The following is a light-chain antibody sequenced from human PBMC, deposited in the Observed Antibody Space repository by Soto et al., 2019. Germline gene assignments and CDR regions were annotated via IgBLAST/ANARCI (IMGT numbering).Light chain of an antibody. Sequence: SYELTQPPSVSVSPGQTASITCSGDKLGDKYACWYQQKPGQSPVLVIYQDSKRPSGITGRFSGSNSWNTATLTIGGTPAMDEADYYCQAWDSSTVVFGGGTKLTVL. J-gene: IGLJ2*01. CDR1: KLGDKY. CDR2: QDS. V-gene: IGLV3-1*01. CDR3: QAWDSSTVV.